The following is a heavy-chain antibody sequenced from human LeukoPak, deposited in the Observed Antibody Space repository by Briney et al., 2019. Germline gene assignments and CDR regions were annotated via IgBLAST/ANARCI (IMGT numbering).Heavy chain of an antibody. Sequence: RSSETLSLTCAVYGGSFSGYYWSWIRQPPGKGLEWIGEINHSGSTNYNPSLKSRVTISVDTSKNQFSLKLSSVTAADTAVYYCARLEGDGSWDLNDYWGQGTLVTVSS. J-gene: IGHJ4*02. D-gene: IGHD6-13*01. CDR2: INHSGST. CDR3: ARLEGDGSWDLNDY. V-gene: IGHV4-34*01. CDR1: GGSFSGYY.